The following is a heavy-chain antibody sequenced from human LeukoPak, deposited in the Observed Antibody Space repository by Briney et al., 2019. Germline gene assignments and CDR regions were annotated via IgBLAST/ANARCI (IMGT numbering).Heavy chain of an antibody. CDR1: GYTFTGYY. CDR3: ARGSLVRGVVGKNWFDP. D-gene: IGHD3-10*01. CDR2: INPNSGGT. Sequence: GASVKVSCKASGYTFTGYYMHWVRQAPGQGLEWMGWINPNSGGTNYAQKFQGRVTMTRDTSISTAYMELSRLRSDDTAVYYCARGSLVRGVVGKNWFDPWGQGTLVTVSS. J-gene: IGHJ5*02. V-gene: IGHV1-2*02.